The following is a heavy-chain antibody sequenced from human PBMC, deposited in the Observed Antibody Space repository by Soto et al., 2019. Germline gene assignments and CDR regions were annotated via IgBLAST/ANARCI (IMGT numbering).Heavy chain of an antibody. Sequence: QVQLVQSGAEVKKPGASVKVSCKASGYTFTSYDINWVRQATGQGLEWMGWMNPNSGNTGYAQKLQGRVTMTRNTSISTAYMELSSLRSEDTAVYYCARAGAAAAGSTSYYYYYMDVWGKGTTVTVSS. CDR2: MNPNSGNT. CDR3: ARAGAAAAGSTSYYYYYMDV. J-gene: IGHJ6*03. V-gene: IGHV1-8*01. D-gene: IGHD6-13*01. CDR1: GYTFTSYD.